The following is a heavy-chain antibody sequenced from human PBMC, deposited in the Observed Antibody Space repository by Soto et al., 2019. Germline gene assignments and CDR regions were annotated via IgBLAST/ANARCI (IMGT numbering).Heavy chain of an antibody. J-gene: IGHJ4*02. Sequence: QITLKESGPTLVKPTQTLTLTCTFSGFSLSTSGVGVGWIRQPPGKALEWLALIYWDDDKRYSPSLKSRLTITKDTSKNQVVLTMTNMDPVDTATYYCANGGYDFWSGYFFDYWGQGTLVTVSS. D-gene: IGHD3-3*01. CDR3: ANGGYDFWSGYFFDY. CDR2: IYWDDDK. V-gene: IGHV2-5*02. CDR1: GFSLSTSGVG.